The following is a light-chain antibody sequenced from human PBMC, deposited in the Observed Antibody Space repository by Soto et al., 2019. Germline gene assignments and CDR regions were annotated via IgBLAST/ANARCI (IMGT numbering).Light chain of an antibody. V-gene: IGKV1-39*01. Sequence: IQMTQSPSSLAASVGDRLTITCRASQSIVTYLNWYLQNPGKAPNHLIYAASNLQSGVPSRFSGSGSGTDFTLTISSLQPEAIATYYCQEGYSTSFGQGTKVDIK. CDR2: AAS. CDR3: QEGYSTS. CDR1: QSIVTY. J-gene: IGKJ1*01.